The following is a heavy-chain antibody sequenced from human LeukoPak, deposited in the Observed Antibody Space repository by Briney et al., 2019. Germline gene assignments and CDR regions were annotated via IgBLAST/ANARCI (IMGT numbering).Heavy chain of an antibody. CDR1: GYSFTSYW. CDR2: IYPGDSDT. Sequence: GESLKISCKGSGYSFTSYWIGWVRQMPGKGVEWMGIIYPGDSDTRYSPSFQGQITISADKSISTDYLQWSSLKASDTAMYYCARPGEKDYYDSSPSWFDPWGQGTLVTVSS. J-gene: IGHJ5*02. V-gene: IGHV5-51*01. D-gene: IGHD3-22*01. CDR3: ARPGEKDYYDSSPSWFDP.